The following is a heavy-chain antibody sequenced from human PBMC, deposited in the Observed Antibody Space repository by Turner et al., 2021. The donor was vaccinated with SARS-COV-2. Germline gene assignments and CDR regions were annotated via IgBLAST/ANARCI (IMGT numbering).Heavy chain of an antibody. Sequence: QVQLQASGPGLVKPSQTLSLTCTVSGGSINSGGYFWTWIRQYPGKALEWIGYVYSSGSANYNPSLKSRVTISVDTSRNQFSLRVKSVTAADTAVYYCAREGDLNGAPDYWGQGILVSVSS. V-gene: IGHV4-31*03. CDR2: VYSSGSA. J-gene: IGHJ4*02. CDR1: GGSINSGGYF. D-gene: IGHD3-16*01. CDR3: AREGDLNGAPDY.